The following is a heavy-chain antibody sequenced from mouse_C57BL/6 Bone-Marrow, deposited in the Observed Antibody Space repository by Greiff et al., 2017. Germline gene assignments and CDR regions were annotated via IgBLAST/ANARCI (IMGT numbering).Heavy chain of an antibody. CDR2: INPYNGDT. Sequence: DVKLVESGPELVKPGDSVKISCKASGYSFTGYFMNWVMQSHGKSLEWIGRINPYNGDTFYNQKFKGKATLTVDKSSSTAHMELRSLTSEDSAVYYCARERVSSPYAMDYWGQGTSVTVSS. D-gene: IGHD1-1*01. V-gene: IGHV1-20*01. CDR3: ARERVSSPYAMDY. J-gene: IGHJ4*01. CDR1: GYSFTGYF.